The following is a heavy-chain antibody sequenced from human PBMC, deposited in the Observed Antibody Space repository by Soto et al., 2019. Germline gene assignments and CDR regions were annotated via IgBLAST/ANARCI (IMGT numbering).Heavy chain of an antibody. D-gene: IGHD3-16*01. CDR3: ARGGDYYYGLDV. Sequence: QVQLVQSGDEVKKPGASVKVSCRASGYTFTSYGASWLRQPPGQGLEGMGWTSAFNGQTNYIQKVQGRVTLTTEASTSTAYMARRSLRSDDTAVYYCARGGDYYYGLDVWGQGTTVTVSS. V-gene: IGHV1-18*01. CDR1: GYTFTSYG. J-gene: IGHJ6*02. CDR2: TSAFNGQT.